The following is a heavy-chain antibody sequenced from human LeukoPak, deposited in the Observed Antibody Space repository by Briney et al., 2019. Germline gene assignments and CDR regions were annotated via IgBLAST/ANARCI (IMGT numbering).Heavy chain of an antibody. CDR3: ARAGNDYGDYLDY. V-gene: IGHV4-59*08. Sequence: SDTLSLTCSVSGGSNSSYYGSWIRQPPGKALEGSGYLYYSGRPIYNPSLKSRVTISVDTSKNQFSLKLSSVTAADTAVYYCARAGNDYGDYLDYWGQGTLVTVSS. CDR1: GGSNSSYY. D-gene: IGHD4-17*01. J-gene: IGHJ4*02. CDR2: LYYSGRP.